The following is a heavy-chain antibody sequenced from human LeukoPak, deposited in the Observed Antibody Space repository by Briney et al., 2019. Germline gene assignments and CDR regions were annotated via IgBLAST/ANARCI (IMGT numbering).Heavy chain of an antibody. CDR3: VKDLLFGPALRYFDY. V-gene: IGHV3-30*02. CDR1: GFTLSSYG. D-gene: IGHD3-10*01. CDR2: IRYDGGNK. Sequence: QPGGSLRLSCAASGFTLSSYGMHWVRQAPGKWMEWVAFIRYDGGNKYYADSVKGSFTNSRYDSKNTLYQQMYSLRAEDTAVYYCVKDLLFGPALRYFDYWGQRTLVSVSS. J-gene: IGHJ4*02.